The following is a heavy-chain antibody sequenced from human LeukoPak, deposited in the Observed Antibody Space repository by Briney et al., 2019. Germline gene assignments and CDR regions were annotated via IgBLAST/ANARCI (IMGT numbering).Heavy chain of an antibody. Sequence: GGSLRLSCAASGFTFSNAWMSWVRQAPGKGLEWVGRIKSKTDGGTTDYAAPVKGRFTISRDDSKNTLYLQMNSLKTEDTAVYYCTTDGASSSGWYLGYYYYRMDVWGQGTTVTVSS. J-gene: IGHJ6*02. V-gene: IGHV3-15*01. CDR2: IKSKTDGGTT. D-gene: IGHD6-19*01. CDR3: TTDGASSSGWYLGYYYYRMDV. CDR1: GFTFSNAW.